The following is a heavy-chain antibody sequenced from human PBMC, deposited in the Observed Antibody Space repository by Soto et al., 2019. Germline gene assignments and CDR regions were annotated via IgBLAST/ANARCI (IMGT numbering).Heavy chain of an antibody. V-gene: IGHV3-23*01. CDR1: GFSFSTYG. D-gene: IGHD3-16*01. CDR3: LKFRGRAYHYYYLDV. J-gene: IGHJ6*03. CDR2: YGGSGGST. Sequence: DVQLLESGGGLAQRGGSLRLSCAASGFSFSTYGMTWVRQAPGKGLEWVSYGGSGGSTYYADSVKGRFTISRDNSKNKLYLKVTSLRAENTAVNSCLKFRGRAYHYYYLDVWGNGQRSPSP.